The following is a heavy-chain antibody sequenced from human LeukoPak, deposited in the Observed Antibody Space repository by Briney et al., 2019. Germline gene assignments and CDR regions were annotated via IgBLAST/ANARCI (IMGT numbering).Heavy chain of an antibody. J-gene: IGHJ4*02. D-gene: IGHD2-2*01. V-gene: IGHV1-69*05. CDR2: IIPIFGTA. CDR1: GGTFSSYA. CDR3: ARDGYCSSTSCRGSFDY. Sequence: PGRSLRLSCAASGGTFSSYAISWVRQAPGQGLEWMGGIIPIFGTANYAQKFQGRVTITTDESTSTAYMELSSLRSEDTAVYYCARDGYCSSTSCRGSFDYWGQGTLVTVSS.